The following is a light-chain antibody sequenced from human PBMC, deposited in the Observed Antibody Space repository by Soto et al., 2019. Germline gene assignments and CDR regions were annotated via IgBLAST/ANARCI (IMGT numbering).Light chain of an antibody. CDR2: EVS. Sequence: QSALTQPASVSGSPGQSITISCTGTSSDVGGYNYVSWYQQHPGKAPKLMIYEVSNRPSGVSNRFSGSKSGNTASLTISGPQAEDEADYYCSSYTSSSTRVFGTGTKSPS. CDR1: SSDVGGYNY. CDR3: SSYTSSSTRV. V-gene: IGLV2-14*01. J-gene: IGLJ1*01.